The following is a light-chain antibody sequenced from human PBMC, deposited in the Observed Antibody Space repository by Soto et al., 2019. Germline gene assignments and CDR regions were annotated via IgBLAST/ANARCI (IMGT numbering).Light chain of an antibody. J-gene: IGKJ1*01. V-gene: IGKV2-28*01. CDR1: QSLLHSNGVNY. CDR2: LGS. Sequence: DIVMPQSPLPLPVTPGEPASISCRSSQSLLHSNGVNYLDWYLQKPGQSPQLLIYLGSNRASGVPDRFSGSGSGTDFTLKISRVEDEDVWVYYCMQALETPWTFGQGTKVEIK. CDR3: MQALETPWT.